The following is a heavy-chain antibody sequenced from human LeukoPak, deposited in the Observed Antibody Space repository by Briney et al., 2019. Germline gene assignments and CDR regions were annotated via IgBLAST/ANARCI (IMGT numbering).Heavy chain of an antibody. CDR2: LNQDASAS. Sequence: GGSMRLSCVASGFTFSSHWMSWVRQAPGKGLEWLANLNQDASASYYVDSVKGRFTISRDNAENSLYLQMSNLRAEDTAVYYCATSADSPGNSWGQGTLITVSS. D-gene: IGHD1-7*01. CDR3: ATSADSPGNS. CDR1: GFTFSSHW. J-gene: IGHJ1*01. V-gene: IGHV3-7*01.